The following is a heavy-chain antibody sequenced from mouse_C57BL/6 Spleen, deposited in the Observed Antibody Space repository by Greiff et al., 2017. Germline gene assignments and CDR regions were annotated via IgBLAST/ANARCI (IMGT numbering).Heavy chain of an antibody. D-gene: IGHD1-1*01. Sequence: VKLQESGAELVRPGASVTLSCKASGYTFTDYEMHWVKQTPVHGLEWIGAIDPETGGTAYNQKFKGKAILTADKSSSTAYMERRSLTSEDSAVYYCTRGRSYAMDYWVQGTSVTVSS. J-gene: IGHJ4*01. CDR3: TRGRSYAMDY. V-gene: IGHV1-15*01. CDR1: GYTFTDYE. CDR2: IDPETGGT.